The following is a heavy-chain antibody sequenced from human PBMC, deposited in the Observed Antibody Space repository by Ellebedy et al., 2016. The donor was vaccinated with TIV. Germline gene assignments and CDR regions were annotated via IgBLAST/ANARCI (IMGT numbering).Heavy chain of an antibody. J-gene: IGHJ4*02. CDR2: IKQDGSEK. V-gene: IGHV3-7*03. D-gene: IGHD2-8*01. CDR1: GFTFSTYP. CDR3: ARSRGVSY. Sequence: GESLKISCAASGFTFSTYPMNWVRQAPGKGPECVANIKQDGSEKYYVDSVKGRFTISRDNAKNSLYLQMNSLRAEDTAVYFCARSRGVSYWGQGTLVTVSS.